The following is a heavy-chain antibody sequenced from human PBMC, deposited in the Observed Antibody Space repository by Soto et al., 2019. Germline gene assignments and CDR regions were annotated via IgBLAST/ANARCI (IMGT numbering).Heavy chain of an antibody. Sequence: SETLCLSCTVSGDSIRSSSYWGWIRQPPGKGLEWIGSIYSTGNTYYNPSLNSQVTISVDMSKNQFSLNVISVTAADTAVYYCRRSSPYSTDVWGQGTTVTVSS. J-gene: IGHJ6*02. CDR1: GDSIRSSSY. CDR2: IYSTGNT. D-gene: IGHD6-13*01. V-gene: IGHV4-39*01. CDR3: RRSSPYSTDV.